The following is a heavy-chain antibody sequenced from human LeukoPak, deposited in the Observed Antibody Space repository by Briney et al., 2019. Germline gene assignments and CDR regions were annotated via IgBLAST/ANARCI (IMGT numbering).Heavy chain of an antibody. D-gene: IGHD1-7*01. V-gene: IGHV4-59*01. CDR2: IYYSGST. Sequence: PSETLSLTCTVSGGSISSYYWSWIRQPPGKGLEWIGYIYYSGSTNYNPSLKSRVTISVDTSKNQFSLKLSSVTAADTAVYYCARGNYWIYVFQAPHYYTDVWGKGTTFTVSS. CDR3: ARGNYWIYVFQAPHYYTDV. J-gene: IGHJ6*03. CDR1: GGSISSYY.